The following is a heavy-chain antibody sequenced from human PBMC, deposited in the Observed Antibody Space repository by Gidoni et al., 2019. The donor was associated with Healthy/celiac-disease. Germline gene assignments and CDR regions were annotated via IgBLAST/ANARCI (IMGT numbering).Heavy chain of an antibody. Sequence: QVQLVQSGAEVTKPGASVKVSCKASGYTFTGYYMHWGRQAPGQGLEWMGGINPNSGGTNYAQKFQGRVTMTRDTSISTAYMELSRLRSDDTAVYYCARVRGIAAAGTLFQHWGQGTLVTVSS. CDR1: GYTFTGYY. CDR3: ARVRGIAAAGTLFQH. CDR2: INPNSGGT. V-gene: IGHV1-2*02. D-gene: IGHD6-13*01. J-gene: IGHJ1*01.